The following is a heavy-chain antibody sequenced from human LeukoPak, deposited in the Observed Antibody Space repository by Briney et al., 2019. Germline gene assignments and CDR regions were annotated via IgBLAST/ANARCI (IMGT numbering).Heavy chain of an antibody. CDR1: GGSFSGYY. CDR3: ARATVNLYLSIAARVTDAFDI. J-gene: IGHJ3*02. D-gene: IGHD6-6*01. V-gene: IGHV4-34*01. Sequence: SETLSLTCAVYGGSFSGYYWSWIRQPPGKGLEWIGEINHSGSTNYNPSLKSRVTISVDTSKNQFSLKLSSVTAADTAVYYCARATVNLYLSIAARVTDAFDIWGQGTMVTVSS. CDR2: INHSGST.